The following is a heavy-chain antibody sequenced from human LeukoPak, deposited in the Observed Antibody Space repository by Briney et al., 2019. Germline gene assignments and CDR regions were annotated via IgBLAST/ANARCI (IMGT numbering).Heavy chain of an antibody. CDR2: IWYDEITK. J-gene: IGHJ4*02. Sequence: PGGSLRLSCVASGFTFRSYGIHWVRQAPGKGLEWLAFIWYDEITKNYADSVKGRFTISRDNSKNTLYVQLNSLRPDDTAVYCAKDSSDYYFDYWGQGTLVTVSP. D-gene: IGHD3-22*01. V-gene: IGHV3-30*02. CDR3: AKDSSDYYFDY. CDR1: GFTFRSYG.